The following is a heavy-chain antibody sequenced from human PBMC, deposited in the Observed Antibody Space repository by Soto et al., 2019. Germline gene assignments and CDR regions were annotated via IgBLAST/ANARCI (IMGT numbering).Heavy chain of an antibody. CDR1: GGSISSYY. Sequence: PSETLSLTCTVSGGSISSYYWSWIRQPPGKGLEWIGYIYYSGSTNYNPSLKSRVTISVDTSKNQFSLKLSSVTAADTAVYYCARLQRYSSSWYNFDYWGKGTTVTVSS. V-gene: IGHV4-59*08. D-gene: IGHD6-13*01. CDR2: IYYSGST. J-gene: IGHJ4*03. CDR3: ARLQRYSSSWYNFDY.